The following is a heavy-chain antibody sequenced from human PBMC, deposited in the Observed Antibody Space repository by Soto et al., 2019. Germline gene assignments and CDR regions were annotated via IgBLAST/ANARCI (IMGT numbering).Heavy chain of an antibody. CDR1: GGSISSYY. J-gene: IGHJ6*02. V-gene: IGHV4-59*01. Sequence: SETLSLTCTVSGGSISSYYWSWIRQPPGKGLEWIGYIYYSGSTNYNPSLKSRVTISVDTTDNQFSLKLNSVTAADTAVYYCAREKTPKSPHSFYYGTEVWGQGTTLTV. D-gene: IGHD2-15*01. CDR3: AREKTPKSPHSFYYGTEV. CDR2: IYYSGST.